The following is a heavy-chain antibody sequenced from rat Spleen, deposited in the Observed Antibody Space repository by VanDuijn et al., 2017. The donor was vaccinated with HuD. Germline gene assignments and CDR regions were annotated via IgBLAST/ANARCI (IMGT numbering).Heavy chain of an antibody. V-gene: IGHV5-7*01. CDR1: GFTFSDYN. Sequence: EVQLVESGGGLVQPGRSLKLSCAASGFTFSDYNMAWVRQAPKKGLEWVATISYDGSSTYYRDSVKGRFTISRDNAESTLYLQMNSLGSEDTATYYWTRENWVFDYWGQGVMVTVSS. CDR2: ISYDGSST. CDR3: TRENWVFDY. D-gene: IGHD5-1*01. J-gene: IGHJ2*01.